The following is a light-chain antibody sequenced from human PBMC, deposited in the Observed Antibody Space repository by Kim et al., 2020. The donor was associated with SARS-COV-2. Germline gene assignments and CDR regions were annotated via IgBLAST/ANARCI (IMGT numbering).Light chain of an antibody. CDR1: KLGEKY. CDR3: QTWDSITVV. Sequence: SYELTQPPPVSVSPGQTASITCSGDKLGEKYACWYQQKPGQSLVLVIYQDTKRPSGIPERFSGSNSGNTATLTISGTQAMDEADYYCQTWDSITVVFGGG. J-gene: IGLJ2*01. CDR2: QDT. V-gene: IGLV3-1*01.